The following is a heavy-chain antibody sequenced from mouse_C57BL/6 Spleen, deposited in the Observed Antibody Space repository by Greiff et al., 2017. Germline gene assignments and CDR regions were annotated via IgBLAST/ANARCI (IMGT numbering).Heavy chain of an antibody. J-gene: IGHJ4*01. CDR1: GYTFTSYG. Sequence: QVQLKESGAELARPGASVKLSCKASGYTFTSYGISWVKQRTGQGLEWIGEIYPRSGNTYYNEKFKGKATLTADKSSSTAYMELRSLTSEDSAVYFCARGGKGDYYAMDYWGQGTSVTVSS. CDR2: IYPRSGNT. CDR3: ARGGKGDYYAMDY. V-gene: IGHV1-81*01. D-gene: IGHD1-1*01.